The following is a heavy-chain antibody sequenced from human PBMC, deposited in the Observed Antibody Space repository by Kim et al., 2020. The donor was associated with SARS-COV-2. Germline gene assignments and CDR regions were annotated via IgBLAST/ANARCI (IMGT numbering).Heavy chain of an antibody. CDR3: ARSGPGIAAAGIPLKYYYYYYGMDV. Sequence: GESLKISCKGSGYSFTSYWIGWVRQMPGKGLEWMGIIYPGDSDTRYSPSFQGQVTISADKSISTAYLQWSSLKASDTAMYYCARSGPGIAAAGIPLKYYYYYYGMDVWGQGTTVTVSS. CDR2: IYPGDSDT. CDR1: GYSFTSYW. J-gene: IGHJ6*02. V-gene: IGHV5-51*01. D-gene: IGHD6-13*01.